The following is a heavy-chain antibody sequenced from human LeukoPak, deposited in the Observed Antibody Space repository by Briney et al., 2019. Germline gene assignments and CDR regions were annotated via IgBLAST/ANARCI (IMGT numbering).Heavy chain of an antibody. Sequence: GGSVRLSCAASGFTFSDYWMHWVRHVPGKGRVWVSRIKGDGSETNYAESVKGRFTISRDNAKNTLFLQMNSLRVEDTAVYYCVRGQIGVSVIVHWGQGTQVTVPS. D-gene: IGHD3-22*01. CDR3: VRGQIGVSVIVH. J-gene: IGHJ5*02. CDR1: GFTFSDYW. CDR2: IKGDGSET. V-gene: IGHV3-74*01.